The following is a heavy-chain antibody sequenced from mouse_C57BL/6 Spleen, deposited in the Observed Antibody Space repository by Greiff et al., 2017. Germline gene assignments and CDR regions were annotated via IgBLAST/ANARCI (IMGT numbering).Heavy chain of an antibody. D-gene: IGHD2-13*01. V-gene: IGHV5-9*01. Sequence: EVMLVESGGGLVKPGGSLKLSCAASGFTFSSYTMSWVRQTPEKRLEWVATISGGGGNTYYPDSVKGRFTISRDNAKNTLYLQMSSLRSEDTALYYCARQDYLGTFDYWGQGTTLTVSS. CDR2: ISGGGGNT. CDR1: GFTFSSYT. CDR3: ARQDYLGTFDY. J-gene: IGHJ2*01.